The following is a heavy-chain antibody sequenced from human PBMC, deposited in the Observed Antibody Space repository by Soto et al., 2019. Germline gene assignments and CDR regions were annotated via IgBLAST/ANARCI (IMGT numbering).Heavy chain of an antibody. CDR2: ISYDGSNK. Sequence: PGGSLRLSCAASGFTFSSYGMHWVRQAPGKGLEWVAVISYDGSNKYYADSVKGRFTISRDNSKNTLYLQMNSLRAEDTAVYYCXKVDCSSTSCYKGAFDYWGLGTLVTVSS. CDR3: XKVDCSSTSCYKGAFDY. CDR1: GFTFSSYG. D-gene: IGHD2-2*02. J-gene: IGHJ4*02. V-gene: IGHV3-30*18.